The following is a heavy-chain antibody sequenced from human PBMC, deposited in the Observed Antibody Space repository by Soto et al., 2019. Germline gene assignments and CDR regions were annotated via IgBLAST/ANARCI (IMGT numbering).Heavy chain of an antibody. V-gene: IGHV1-8*01. CDR1: GYTFTSYD. D-gene: IGHD6-13*01. CDR3: AKYYSGSGVPTLSTYYYYYRDV. Sequence: GASVKVSCKASGYTFTSYDINWVRQATGQGLEWMGWMNPNSGNTGYAQKFQGRVTMTRNTSISTAYMELSSLRSEDTAVYYCAKYYSGSGVPTLSTYYYYYRDVGEKGTRLTLSS. J-gene: IGHJ6*03. CDR2: MNPNSGNT.